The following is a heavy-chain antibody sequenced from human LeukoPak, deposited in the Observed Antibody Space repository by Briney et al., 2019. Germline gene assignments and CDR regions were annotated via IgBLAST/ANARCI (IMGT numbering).Heavy chain of an antibody. J-gene: IGHJ6*02. CDR1: GFTFSNAW. CDR2: IKSKTDGGTT. V-gene: IGHV3-15*01. CDR3: TSLRRDYYYGMDV. Sequence: GGSLRLSCTASGFTFSNAWMSWVRQAPGKGLEWVGRIKSKTDGGTTDYAAPVKGRLTISRDDSKTTLYLQMNSLKTEDTAVYYCTSLRRDYYYGMDVWGQGTTVTVSS. D-gene: IGHD3-10*01.